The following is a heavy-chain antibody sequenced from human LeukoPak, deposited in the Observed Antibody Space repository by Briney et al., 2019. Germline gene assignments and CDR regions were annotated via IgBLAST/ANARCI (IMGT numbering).Heavy chain of an antibody. CDR3: ATTPRIVGATKVNLPYFDY. J-gene: IGHJ4*02. D-gene: IGHD1-26*01. CDR2: IYSGGST. V-gene: IGHV3-66*01. CDR1: GFTVSSNY. Sequence: GGSLRLSCAASGFTVSSNYMSGVREAPGKGLEWGSVIYSGGSTYYSESVKGRFTISRGNSKNTLYLQMNSLRAEDTAVYYCATTPRIVGATKVNLPYFDYWGQGTLVTVSS.